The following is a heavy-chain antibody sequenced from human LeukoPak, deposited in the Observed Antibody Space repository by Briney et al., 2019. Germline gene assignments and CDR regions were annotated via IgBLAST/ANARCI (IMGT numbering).Heavy chain of an antibody. J-gene: IGHJ1*01. CDR1: GGSISSYY. CDR3: ARADLTEYFQH. CDR2: IYYSGST. V-gene: IGHV4-59*01. Sequence: PSETLSLTCTVSGGSISSYYWSWIRQPPGKGLEWIGYIYYSGSTNYNPSLKSRVTISVDTSKNQFSLKLSSVTAADTAVYYCARADLTEYFQHWGQGTLVTVSS.